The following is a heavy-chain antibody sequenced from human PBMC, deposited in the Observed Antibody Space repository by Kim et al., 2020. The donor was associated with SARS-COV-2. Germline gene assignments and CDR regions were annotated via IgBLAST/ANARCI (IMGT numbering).Heavy chain of an antibody. CDR3: ARRKTTVTPGASYYYMDV. V-gene: IGHV4-59*08. CDR2: VSKSGNT. CDR1: GGSMRNYL. Sequence: SETLSLTCTVSGGSMRNYLWTWIRQSPGEGLEWIADVSKSGNTNYNPSLKSRLTISIDTSKSQFSLKLSSVTAADTAVYYCARRKTTVTPGASYYYMDVWAMGLRSPSP. D-gene: IGHD4-17*01. J-gene: IGHJ6*03.